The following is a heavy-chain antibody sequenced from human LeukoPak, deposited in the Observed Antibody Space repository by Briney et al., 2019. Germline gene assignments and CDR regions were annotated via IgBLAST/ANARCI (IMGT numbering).Heavy chain of an antibody. CDR1: GGSIRSGAYS. V-gene: IGHV4-30-4*07. CDR2: IYYSGST. D-gene: IGHD3-10*01. CDR3: ARRLPGFLVRGVLNGNWFDP. Sequence: SETLSLTCTVSGGSIRSGAYSWSWIRQPPGKGLEWIGYIYYSGSTYYNPSLKTRVSISLDTSKNQISLKLSSVTAADTAVYYCARRLPGFLVRGVLNGNWFDPWGQGTLVTVSS. J-gene: IGHJ5*02.